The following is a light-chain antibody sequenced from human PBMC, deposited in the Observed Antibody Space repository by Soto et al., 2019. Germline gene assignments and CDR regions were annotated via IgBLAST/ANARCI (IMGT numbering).Light chain of an antibody. CDR1: QGIDSN. CDR3: QKYDSAPLT. CDR2: AAS. V-gene: IGKV1-27*01. J-gene: IGKJ4*01. Sequence: DIQMTQSPSSLSASVGDRVTITCRASQGIDSNLAWYQQKAGKAPKLLIYAASTLQSGVPFRFSGSGSGTEFTLIISSLQPDDVATYFCQKYDSAPLTFCGGTEVEIK.